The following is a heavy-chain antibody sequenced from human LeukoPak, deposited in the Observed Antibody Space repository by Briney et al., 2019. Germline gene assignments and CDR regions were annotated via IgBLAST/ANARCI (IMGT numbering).Heavy chain of an antibody. CDR3: ARRWGHSSAFDY. CDR2: IKQDGSEK. V-gene: IGHV3-7*01. D-gene: IGHD6-25*01. Sequence: GGSLRLSCAASGFTLSSYWMSWVRQAPGKGLEWVANIKQDGSEKYYVDSVKGRFTISRDNAKNSLYLQMNSLRAEDTAVYYCARRWGHSSAFDYWGQGTLVTVSS. J-gene: IGHJ4*02. CDR1: GFTLSSYW.